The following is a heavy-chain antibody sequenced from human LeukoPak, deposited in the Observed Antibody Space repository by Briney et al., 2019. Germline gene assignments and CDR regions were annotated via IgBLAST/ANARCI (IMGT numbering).Heavy chain of an antibody. J-gene: IGHJ6*02. CDR3: ARESYCGGDCYSDYYYYYGMDV. D-gene: IGHD2-21*02. CDR2: IYYSGST. V-gene: IGHV4-61*01. Sequence: PSETLSLTCTVSGGSISSSSYYWGWIRQPPGKGLEWIGYIYYSGSTNYNPSLKSRVTISVDTSKNQFSLKLSSVTAADTAVYYCARESYCGGDCYSDYYYYYGMDVWGQGTTVTVSS. CDR1: GGSISSSSYY.